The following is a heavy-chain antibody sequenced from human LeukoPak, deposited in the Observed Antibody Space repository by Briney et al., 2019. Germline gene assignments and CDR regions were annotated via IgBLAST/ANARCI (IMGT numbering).Heavy chain of an antibody. J-gene: IGHJ5*02. CDR3: ARLTPPPVAIVVVPALGTQTGWFDP. V-gene: IGHV4-4*07. D-gene: IGHD2-2*01. CDR1: CGSISSYY. Sequence: ETLSLTCTVSCGSISSYYWSWIRQPAGKGLELIGLIYTSWSTNYNPSLKSRVTMSVDTSKNQVSLKLSPVTAADTAVYYCARLTPPPVAIVVVPALGTQTGWFDPWGQGTLVTVSS. CDR2: IYTSWST.